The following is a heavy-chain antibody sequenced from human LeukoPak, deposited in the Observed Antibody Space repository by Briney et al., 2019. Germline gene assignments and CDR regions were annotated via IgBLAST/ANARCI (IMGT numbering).Heavy chain of an antibody. J-gene: IGHJ4*02. CDR3: ARAAEAGYSDY. CDR2: MNPNSGNT. D-gene: IGHD5-12*01. V-gene: IGHV1-8*03. Sequence: GASVKVSCKASGYAFTSYDINWVRQATGQGLEWMGWMNPNSGNTGYAQKFQGRVTITRNTSISTAYMELSSLRSEDTAVYYCARAAEAGYSDYWGQGTLVTVSS. CDR1: GYAFTSYD.